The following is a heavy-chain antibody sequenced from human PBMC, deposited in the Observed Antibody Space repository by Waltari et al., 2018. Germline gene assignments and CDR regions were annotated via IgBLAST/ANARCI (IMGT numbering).Heavy chain of an antibody. V-gene: IGHV1-69*13. D-gene: IGHD4-17*01. J-gene: IGHJ5*02. CDR3: ARDVIRAHDDGIYVARGWFDL. CDR1: GGTLTRSG. CDR2: IIPIFGTA. Sequence: QVQLVQSGAEVRPPGSSVKVSCKDSGGTLTRSGITWVRQAPGQGLVWVGGIIPIFGTANYAQRFQDRVTMTSDVSTSTAYMEMRSLRSDDTAVYYCARDVIRAHDDGIYVARGWFDLWGQGTLVTVSS.